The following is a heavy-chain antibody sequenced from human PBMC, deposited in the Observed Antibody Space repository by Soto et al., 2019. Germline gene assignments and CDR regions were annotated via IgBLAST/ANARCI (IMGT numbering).Heavy chain of an antibody. Sequence: SQTLSLPCAITGDSVSSNSAGWSWARQSPSRGLEWLGRTYYRSKWYYEYAVSVRGLITINPDTSKNQYSLPLNSVTPEDTAVYFCARGEQYSGRIFDYWGQGTLVTVSS. CDR2: TYYRSKWYY. D-gene: IGHD1-26*01. CDR1: GDSVSSNSAG. V-gene: IGHV6-1*01. J-gene: IGHJ4*01. CDR3: ARGEQYSGRIFDY.